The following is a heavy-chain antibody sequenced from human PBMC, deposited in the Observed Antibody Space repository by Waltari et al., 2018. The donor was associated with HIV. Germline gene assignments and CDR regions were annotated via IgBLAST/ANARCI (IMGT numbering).Heavy chain of an antibody. CDR1: GFNFGSGG. CDR2: IWYDGSNK. Sequence: QVQLVASGGGVVQPGRSLKLSCAGSGFNFGSGGRHRGRQAPGKGLEWIAIIWYDGSNKYYGASVKGRFTISRDNSKNTLYLQMNSLRAEDTAVYYCARGIPQSNWGHYYYVMDVWGQGTTVTVSS. V-gene: IGHV3-33*01. CDR3: ARGIPQSNWGHYYYVMDV. J-gene: IGHJ6*02. D-gene: IGHD7-27*01.